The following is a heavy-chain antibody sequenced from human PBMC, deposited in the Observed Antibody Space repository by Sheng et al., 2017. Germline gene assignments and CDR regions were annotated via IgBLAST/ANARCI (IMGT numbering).Heavy chain of an antibody. CDR3: ARDSYDSSGYYLMLY. CDR2: IYYSGST. Sequence: QLQLQESGPGLVKPSETLSLTCTVSGGSISSSSYYWGWIRQPPGKGLEWIGSIYYSGSTYYNPSLKSRVTISVDTSKNQFSRKLSSVTAADTAVYYCARDSYDSSGYYLMLYWGQGTLVTVSS. CDR1: GGSISSSSYY. J-gene: IGHJ4*02. V-gene: IGHV4-39*07. D-gene: IGHD3-22*01.